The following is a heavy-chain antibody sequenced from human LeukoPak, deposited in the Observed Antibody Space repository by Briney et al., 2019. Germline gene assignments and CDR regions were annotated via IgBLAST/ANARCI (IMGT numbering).Heavy chain of an antibody. CDR2: IIPIFGTA. Sequence: PSVKVSCKASGGTFSSYAISWVRQAPGQGLEWMGGIIPIFGTANYAQKFQGRVTITADESTSTAYMELSSLRSEDTAVYYCAGDCGGDCYSPEPDAFDIWGQGTMVTVSS. CDR1: GGTFSSYA. D-gene: IGHD2-21*01. V-gene: IGHV1-69*01. J-gene: IGHJ3*02. CDR3: AGDCGGDCYSPEPDAFDI.